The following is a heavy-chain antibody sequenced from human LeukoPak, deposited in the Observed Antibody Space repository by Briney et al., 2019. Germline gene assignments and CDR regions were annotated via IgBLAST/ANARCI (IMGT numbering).Heavy chain of an antibody. CDR3: ARGYRLN. J-gene: IGHJ4*02. CDR2: INQDGSEK. V-gene: IGHV3-7*01. Sequence: GGSLRLSCVVSGITFRNYWMSWVRQAPGKGLEWVANINQDGSEKYYVGSVKGRFTISRDNAKNSLYLQMNSLSAEDTAVYYCARGYRLNWGQGALVTVSS. CDR1: GITFRNYW. D-gene: IGHD3-16*01.